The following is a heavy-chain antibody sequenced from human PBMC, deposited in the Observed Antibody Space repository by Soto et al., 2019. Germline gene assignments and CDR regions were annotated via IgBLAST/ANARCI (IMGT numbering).Heavy chain of an antibody. Sequence: QITLTESGPTLVKPTQTLTLTCTFSGFSLSSTRMAVGWIRQPPGKALEWLALIYWDDDKRYSPFLKSRLTITKDTSKNQVALTMSNMDPVDTARYYCAHIVVAGLGYYFDYWGQGTLVTVSS. D-gene: IGHD6-19*01. CDR2: IYWDDDK. V-gene: IGHV2-5*02. CDR1: GFSLSSTRMA. J-gene: IGHJ4*02. CDR3: AHIVVAGLGYYFDY.